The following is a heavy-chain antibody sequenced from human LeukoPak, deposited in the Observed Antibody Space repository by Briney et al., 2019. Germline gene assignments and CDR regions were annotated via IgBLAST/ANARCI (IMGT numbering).Heavy chain of an antibody. D-gene: IGHD1-7*01. CDR2: IYTSGST. V-gene: IGHV4-4*07. CDR3: ARGIGGTTGWPIKYYFDF. CDR1: GGSVTYYY. Sequence: PSETLSLTCTVSGGSVTYYYWNWIRQPAGKALEWIGRIYTSGSTDYKPSLKSRVTMSLDTSKNQLSLELSSVTAADTAVYYCARGIGGTTGWPIKYYFDFWGQGTPVTVSS. J-gene: IGHJ4*02.